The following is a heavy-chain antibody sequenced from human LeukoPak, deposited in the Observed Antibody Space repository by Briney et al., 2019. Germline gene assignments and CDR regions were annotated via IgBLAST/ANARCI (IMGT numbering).Heavy chain of an antibody. J-gene: IGHJ4*02. CDR1: GFIFSSNW. V-gene: IGHV3-74*01. CDR2: IDSDGSST. D-gene: IGHD7-27*01. Sequence: PGGSLRLSCAASGFIFSSNWMHWVRQTPGKGLVWVSRIDSDGSSTVYADFVKGRFTISRDNARNTLYLQMNSLTAEDTALYYCTRGNWGPDYWGQGTLVTVSS. CDR3: TRGNWGPDY.